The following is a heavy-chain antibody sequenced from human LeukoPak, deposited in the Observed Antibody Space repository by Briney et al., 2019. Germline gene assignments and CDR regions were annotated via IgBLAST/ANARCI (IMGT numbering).Heavy chain of an antibody. CDR3: ARVLTTWGNWYFDL. V-gene: IGHV4-4*09. Sequence: SETLSLTCTVFGASLSSDYWSWIRLPPGKELEWIGYIYTSGTTSYNPSLKSRVTMSVDMSKNHVFLNLTSVTAADTAVYYCARVLTTWGNWYFDLWGRGTLVTVSS. J-gene: IGHJ2*01. CDR2: IYTSGTT. D-gene: IGHD7-27*01. CDR1: GASLSSDY.